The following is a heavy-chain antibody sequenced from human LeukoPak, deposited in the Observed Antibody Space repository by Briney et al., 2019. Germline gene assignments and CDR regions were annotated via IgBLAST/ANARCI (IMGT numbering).Heavy chain of an antibody. CDR3: ARDLLVKGASVGAMAAESGYFDL. CDR1: GFTFSSYW. CDR2: IKQDGSEK. V-gene: IGHV3-7*01. D-gene: IGHD1-26*01. Sequence: PGGSLRLSCAASGFTFSSYWMSWVRQAPGKGLEWVANIKQDGSEKYYVDSVKGRFTISRDNSKNTLYLQMNSLRAEDTAVYYCARDLLVKGASVGAMAAESGYFDLWGRGTLVTVSS. J-gene: IGHJ2*01.